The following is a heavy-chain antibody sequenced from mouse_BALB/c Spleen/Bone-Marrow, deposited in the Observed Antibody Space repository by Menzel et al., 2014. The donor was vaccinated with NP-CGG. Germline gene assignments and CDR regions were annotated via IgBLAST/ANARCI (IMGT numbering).Heavy chain of an antibody. Sequence: VQLVESGAELVKPGASVKLSCKTSGYTFTNYWIQWVKQRPGQGLGWIGEIFPGIGTTYYNEKFKGKATLTIDTSSSTAYMQLSSLTSEDSAVYFYARGGNYGYWGQGTTLTVSS. D-gene: IGHD2-1*01. CDR3: ARGGNYGY. CDR2: IFPGIGTT. CDR1: GYTFTNYW. J-gene: IGHJ2*01. V-gene: IGHV1S132*01.